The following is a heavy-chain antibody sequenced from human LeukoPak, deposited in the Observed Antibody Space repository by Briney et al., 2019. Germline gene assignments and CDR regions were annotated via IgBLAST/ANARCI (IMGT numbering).Heavy chain of an antibody. Sequence: AGGSLILSCAASGFTFSSFAMNWVRQAPGKGLEWVSTMSGDATSTYYADSVKGRFTISRDNSKNTLYLQMNSLRAEDTAVYYCAKRTSGSSWYSSDYWGQGTLVTVSS. CDR1: GFTFSSFA. CDR3: AKRTSGSSWYSSDY. CDR2: MSGDATST. V-gene: IGHV3-23*01. D-gene: IGHD6-13*01. J-gene: IGHJ4*02.